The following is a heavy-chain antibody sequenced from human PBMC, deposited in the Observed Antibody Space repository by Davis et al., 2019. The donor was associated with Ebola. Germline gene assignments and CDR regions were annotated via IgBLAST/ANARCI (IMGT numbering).Heavy chain of an antibody. CDR2: MNPNNGNT. V-gene: IGHV1-8*01. J-gene: IGHJ4*02. D-gene: IGHD5-18*01. Sequence: ASVKVSCKASGYTFATYDVFWVRQAVGQGLDWMGWMNPNNGNTGYAQKFQGRVTMTRNNSINTAYMEVNGLTSEDTAVHYCARGGYSYGYGLDYWGQGSLVTVSS. CDR1: GYTFATYD. CDR3: ARGGYSYGYGLDY.